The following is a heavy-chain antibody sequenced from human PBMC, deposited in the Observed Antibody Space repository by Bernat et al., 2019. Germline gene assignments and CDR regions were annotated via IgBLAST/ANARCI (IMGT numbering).Heavy chain of an antibody. J-gene: IGHJ4*02. CDR2: IKSKTDGGTT. CDR3: TTEAYYDFWSGASYYFDY. D-gene: IGHD3-3*01. V-gene: IGHV3-15*01. CDR1: GFTFSNAW. Sequence: EVQLVEPGGGLVKPGGSLRLSCAASGFTFSNAWMSWVRQAPGKGLEWVGRIKSKTDGGTTDYAAPVKGRFTISRDDSKNTLYLQMNSLKTEDTAVYYCTTEAYYDFWSGASYYFDYWGQGTLVTVSS.